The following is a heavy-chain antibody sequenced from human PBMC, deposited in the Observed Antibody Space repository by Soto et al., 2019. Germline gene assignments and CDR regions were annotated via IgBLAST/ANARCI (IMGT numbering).Heavy chain of an antibody. V-gene: IGHV3-30*18. Sequence: QVQLVESGGGVVQPGRSLRLSCAASGFTFSSYGIHWVRQAPGKGLEWVAVISYDGSNRYYADSVKGRITISRDNSKHTLYLQMNSLRAEDTAVYYCAKGGYDDSSGYLGWLDYWGQGTLVTVSS. J-gene: IGHJ4*02. D-gene: IGHD3-22*01. CDR3: AKGGYDDSSGYLGWLDY. CDR2: ISYDGSNR. CDR1: GFTFSSYG.